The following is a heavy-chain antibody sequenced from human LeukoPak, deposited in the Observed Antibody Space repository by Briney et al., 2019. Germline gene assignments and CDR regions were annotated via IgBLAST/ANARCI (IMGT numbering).Heavy chain of an antibody. D-gene: IGHD3-10*01. Sequence: GGSLRLSCAASGFTFDDYGMSWVRQAPGKGLESVSVIYSGGSTYYADSVRGRFTISRDNSKNTLYLQMNSLRVEDTAVYYCARVGGHWGQGTLVTVSS. CDR3: ARVGGH. J-gene: IGHJ4*02. CDR1: GFTFDDYG. CDR2: IYSGGST. V-gene: IGHV3-53*01.